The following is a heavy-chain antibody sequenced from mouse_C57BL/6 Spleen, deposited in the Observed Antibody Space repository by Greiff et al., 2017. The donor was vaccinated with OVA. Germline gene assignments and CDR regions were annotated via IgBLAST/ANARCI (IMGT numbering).Heavy chain of an antibody. V-gene: IGHV14-1*01. J-gene: IGHJ4*01. CDR2: IDPEDGDT. D-gene: IGHD2-5*01. CDR3: TTGGSNYFYAMDY. Sequence: EVQLKESGAELVRPGASVKLSCTASGFNIKDYYMHWVKQRPEQGLEWIGRIDPEDGDTEYAPKFQGKATMTADTSSNTAYLQLSSLTSEDTAVYYCTTGGSNYFYAMDYWGQGTSVTVSS. CDR1: GFNIKDYY.